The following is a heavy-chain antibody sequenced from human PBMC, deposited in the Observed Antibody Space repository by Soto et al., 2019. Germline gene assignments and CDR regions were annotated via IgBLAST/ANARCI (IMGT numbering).Heavy chain of an antibody. Sequence: QVQLVESGGGVVQPGRSLRLSCAASGFTFSSYAMHWVRQAPGKGLEWVAVISYDGSNKYYADSVKGRFTISRDNSKHTLYLQMNSLRAEDTAVYYCARERLKWTTVNAFDIWGQGIMATVSS. CDR3: ARERLKWTTVNAFDI. CDR1: GFTFSSYA. J-gene: IGHJ3*02. CDR2: ISYDGSNK. V-gene: IGHV3-30-3*01. D-gene: IGHD4-17*01.